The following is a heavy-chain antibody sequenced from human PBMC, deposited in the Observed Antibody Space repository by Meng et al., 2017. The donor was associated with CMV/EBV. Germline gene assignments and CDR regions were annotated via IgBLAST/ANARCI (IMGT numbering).Heavy chain of an antibody. CDR2: IDWDDDK. J-gene: IGHJ5*02. D-gene: IGHD2-2*01. CDR1: GFSLSTSGMC. Sequence: SGPTLVKPTQTLTLTCTFSGFSLSTSGMCVSWVRQPPGKALEWLALIDWDDDKYYSTSLKTRLTISKDTSKNQVVLTMTNMDPVDTATYYCAHRQYNCSSTSCFPSWFDPWGQGTLVTVSS. V-gene: IGHV2-70*12. CDR3: AHRQYNCSSTSCFPSWFDP.